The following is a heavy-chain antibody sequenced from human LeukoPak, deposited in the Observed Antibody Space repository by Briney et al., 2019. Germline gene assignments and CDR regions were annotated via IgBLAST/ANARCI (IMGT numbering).Heavy chain of an antibody. V-gene: IGHV4-34*01. CDR1: GGSFSDYY. CDR2: INHSGST. Sequence: SETLSLTYAVYGGSFSDYYWSWIRQPPGKGLEWIGEINHSGSTYYNPSLKSRVTISVDTSKNQFSLKLSSVTAADTAVYYCAGSIAARLDYWGQGTLVTVSS. D-gene: IGHD6-6*01. CDR3: AGSIAARLDY. J-gene: IGHJ4*02.